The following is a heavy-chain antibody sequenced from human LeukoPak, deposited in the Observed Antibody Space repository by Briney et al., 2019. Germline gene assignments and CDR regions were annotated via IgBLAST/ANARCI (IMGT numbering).Heavy chain of an antibody. CDR1: GFSFSSYR. CDR2: ISSTGSYR. Sequence: NPGGSFRLSCAAAGFSFSSYRMNWVRQAPGKGLEWVSCISSTGSYRSYANSLRGRFTISRDNARKSLYLQMNSLSAEDTAMYHCVVGHTQSQDYDFWSSYFDYWGQGTLVTVSS. V-gene: IGHV3-21*01. J-gene: IGHJ4*02. CDR3: VVGHTQSQDYDFWSSYFDY. D-gene: IGHD3-3*01.